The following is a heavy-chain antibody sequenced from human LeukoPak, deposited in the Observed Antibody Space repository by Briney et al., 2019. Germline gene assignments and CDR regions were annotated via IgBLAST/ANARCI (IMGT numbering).Heavy chain of an antibody. J-gene: IGHJ6*03. CDR3: ARVIAARGGSMDV. CDR2: IYPGDSDT. V-gene: IGHV5-51*01. CDR1: GYTFTSYW. D-gene: IGHD6-6*01. Sequence: GESLKISCKGSGYTFTSYWIGWVRQMPGKGLEWMGIIYPGDSDTRYSPSFQGQVTISADKSISTAYLQWSSLKASDTAMYYCARVIAARGGSMDVWGKGTTVTVSS.